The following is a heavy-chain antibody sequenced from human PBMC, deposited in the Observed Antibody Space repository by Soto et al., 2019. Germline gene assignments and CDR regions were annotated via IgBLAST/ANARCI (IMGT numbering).Heavy chain of an antibody. J-gene: IGHJ6*01. V-gene: IGHV1-69*13. CDR1: GGTYSSYA. Sequence: SLQVSCKASGGTYSSYAISWVRQAPGQGLEWMGGIIPIFGTANYAQKFQGRVTITADESTSTAYMELSSLRSEDTAVDDCARDRLDVALPPAIPDDYGIDVWG. CDR3: ARDRLDVALPPAIPDDYGIDV. D-gene: IGHD2-2*01. CDR2: IIPIFGTA.